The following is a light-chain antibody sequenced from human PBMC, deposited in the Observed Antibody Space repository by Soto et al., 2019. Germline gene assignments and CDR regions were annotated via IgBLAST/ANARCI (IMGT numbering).Light chain of an antibody. CDR2: GAS. Sequence: EIVLTQSPGTLSLSPGERATLSCGASQSVSSNYITWYQQKPGQAPRRLIFGASSRATGIPDRSSGSGSGTDFTLTIGRLEPEDFEVYYCQQYGSSPSTFGQGTKVDIK. V-gene: IGKV3-20*01. CDR3: QQYGSSPST. J-gene: IGKJ1*01. CDR1: QSVSSNY.